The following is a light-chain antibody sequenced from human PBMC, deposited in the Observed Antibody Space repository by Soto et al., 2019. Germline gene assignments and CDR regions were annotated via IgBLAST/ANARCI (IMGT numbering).Light chain of an antibody. V-gene: IGKV1-27*01. CDR1: QGISNY. CDR3: QKYNSALCT. CDR2: AAS. Sequence: DIQMTQSPSSLSASVGDRVTITCRASQGISNYLAWYQQKPGKVPKLLIYAASTLQSGVQSRFSGSGSGTDFTLTISSLQPEDGATYDCQKYNSALCTFGTGTKVDIK. J-gene: IGKJ3*01.